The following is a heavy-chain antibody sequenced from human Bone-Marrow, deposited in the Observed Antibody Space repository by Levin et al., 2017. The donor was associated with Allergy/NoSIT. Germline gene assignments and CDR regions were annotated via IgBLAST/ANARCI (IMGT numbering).Heavy chain of an antibody. CDR1: GGSISSNNW. CDR2: IYHSGST. CDR3: ARGNSVSEWSYHFDY. D-gene: IGHD3-3*01. J-gene: IGHJ4*02. Sequence: SETLSLTCAVSGGSISSNNWWSWVRQPPGKGLEWIGEIYHSGSTNYNPSLKSRVTISVDKPKTQFSLKLNSVTAAGTAVYYCARGNSVSEWSYHFDYWGQGMLVTVSS. V-gene: IGHV4-4*02.